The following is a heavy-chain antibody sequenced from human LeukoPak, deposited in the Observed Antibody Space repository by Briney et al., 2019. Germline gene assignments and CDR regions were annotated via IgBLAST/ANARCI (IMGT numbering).Heavy chain of an antibody. V-gene: IGHV4-61*05. CDR2: IYYSGST. CDR3: AQGGYCSGGSCYADAFDL. D-gene: IGHD2-15*01. J-gene: IGHJ3*01. CDR1: GGSISSSSYY. Sequence: SETLSLTCTVSGGSISSSSYYWGWIRQPPGKGLEWIGCIYYSGSTNYNPSLKSRVTISVDTSKNQFSLKLSSVTAADTAVYYCAQGGYCSGGSCYADAFDLWGQGTMVTVSS.